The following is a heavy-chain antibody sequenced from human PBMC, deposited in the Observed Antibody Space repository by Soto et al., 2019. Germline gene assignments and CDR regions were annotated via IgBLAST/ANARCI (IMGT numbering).Heavy chain of an antibody. Sequence: GASVKVSCKASGYTFTSYYMHWVRQAPGQGLEWMGIINPSGGSTSYAQKFQGRVTMTRDTSTSTVYMELSSLRSEDTAVYYCARALPQGYCSSTSCYAGGRYYGMDVWGQGTTVTVSS. CDR3: ARALPQGYCSSTSCYAGGRYYGMDV. J-gene: IGHJ6*02. CDR2: INPSGGST. CDR1: GYTFTSYY. D-gene: IGHD2-2*01. V-gene: IGHV1-46*03.